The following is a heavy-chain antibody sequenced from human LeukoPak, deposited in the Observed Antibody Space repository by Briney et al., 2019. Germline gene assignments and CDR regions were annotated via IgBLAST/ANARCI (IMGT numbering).Heavy chain of an antibody. D-gene: IGHD2-15*01. J-gene: IGHJ4*02. CDR3: ARGIVVVVAATSPPQDY. V-gene: IGHV3-30-3*01. Sequence: GGSLRLSCAASGFTFSSYAMHWVRQAPGKGLEWVAVISYDGSNKYYADSVKGRFTISRDNSKNTLYLQVNSLRAEDTAVYYCARGIVVVVAATSPPQDYWGQGTPVTVSS. CDR1: GFTFSSYA. CDR2: ISYDGSNK.